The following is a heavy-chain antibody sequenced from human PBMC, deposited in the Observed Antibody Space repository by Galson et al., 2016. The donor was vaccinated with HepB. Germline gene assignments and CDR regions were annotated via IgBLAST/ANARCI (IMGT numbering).Heavy chain of an antibody. CDR1: GFTFSTYA. D-gene: IGHD6-19*01. J-gene: IGHJ4*02. V-gene: IGHV3-23*01. CDR3: AKWPGGWSGTYYFDY. CDR2: ITDSGSIT. Sequence: SLRLSCAASGFTFSTYAMSWVRQAPGKGLEWVSAITDSGSITYYADSVKGRFTISRHNSKSTLYLQMNSLRAEDTAVYYCAKWPGGWSGTYYFDYWGQGTLVTVSS.